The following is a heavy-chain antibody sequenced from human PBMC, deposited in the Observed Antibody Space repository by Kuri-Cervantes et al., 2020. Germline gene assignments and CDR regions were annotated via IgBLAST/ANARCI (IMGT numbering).Heavy chain of an antibody. Sequence: GESLKISCAASGFTFSSYAMHWVRQAPGKGLEWVSYISSSSSTIYYADSVKGRFTISRDNAKNSLYLQMSSLRAEDTAVYYCARDGAAYFDASGSFVTFSDYWGQGALVTVSS. J-gene: IGHJ4*02. CDR2: ISSSSSTI. CDR3: ARDGAAYFDASGSFVTFSDY. D-gene: IGHD3-22*01. V-gene: IGHV3-48*04. CDR1: GFTFSSYA.